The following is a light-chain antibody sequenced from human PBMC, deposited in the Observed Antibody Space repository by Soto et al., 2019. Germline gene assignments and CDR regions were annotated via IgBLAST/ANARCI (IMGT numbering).Light chain of an antibody. J-gene: IGKJ1*01. Sequence: DIQMTQSPSSVSASVGDRVTITCRASQSISTYLNWYQQKPGKAPNLLIYTTSNLQPGVPSRFSGSGSGTDFTLAISSLQPEDFATYYCQQSFASPRTFGQGTKVEI. V-gene: IGKV1-39*01. CDR3: QQSFASPRT. CDR1: QSISTY. CDR2: TTS.